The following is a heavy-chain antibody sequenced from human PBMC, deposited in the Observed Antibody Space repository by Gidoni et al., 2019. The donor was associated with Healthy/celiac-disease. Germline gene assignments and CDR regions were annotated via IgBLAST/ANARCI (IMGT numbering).Heavy chain of an antibody. J-gene: IGHJ5*02. D-gene: IGHD3-3*01. CDR3: ARGDYDFWSGYVNWFDP. Sequence: QVQLVQSGAEVKKPGASVKVSCKAPGYTFTSSDINWVRQATGQGLEWLGWMNPNSGNTGYAQKFQGRVTMTRNTSISTAYMELSSLRSEDTAVYYCARGDYDFWSGYVNWFDPWGQGTLVTVSS. V-gene: IGHV1-8*01. CDR1: GYTFTSSD. CDR2: MNPNSGNT.